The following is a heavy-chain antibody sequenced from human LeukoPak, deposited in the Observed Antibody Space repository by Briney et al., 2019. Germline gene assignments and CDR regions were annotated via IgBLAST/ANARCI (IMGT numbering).Heavy chain of an antibody. Sequence: SVKVSCKASGGTFSSYAISWVRQAPGQGLEWMGRIIPILGIANYAQKFQGRVTVTADKSTSTAYMELSSLRSEDTAVYYCARDRCSSTSCYKYYYYYGMDVWGQGTTVTVSS. CDR1: GGTFSSYA. CDR2: IIPILGIA. V-gene: IGHV1-69*04. D-gene: IGHD2-2*01. J-gene: IGHJ6*02. CDR3: ARDRCSSTSCYKYYYYYGMDV.